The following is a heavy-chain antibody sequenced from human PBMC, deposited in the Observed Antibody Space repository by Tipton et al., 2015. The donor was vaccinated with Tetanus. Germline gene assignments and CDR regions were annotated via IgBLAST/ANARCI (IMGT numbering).Heavy chain of an antibody. CDR1: GGSMSTYY. CDR2: VYYTGST. D-gene: IGHD2-8*02. Sequence: TLSLTCTVSGGSMSTYYWSWIRQPPGKGLEWIGYVYYTGSTDYNPSLKSRVTMSMDTSRNQFSLTLTSVTVADTALYFCARVLRYSATGGWDDAFDIWGQGTVVTVSP. V-gene: IGHV4-59*12. J-gene: IGHJ3*02. CDR3: ARVLRYSATGGWDDAFDI.